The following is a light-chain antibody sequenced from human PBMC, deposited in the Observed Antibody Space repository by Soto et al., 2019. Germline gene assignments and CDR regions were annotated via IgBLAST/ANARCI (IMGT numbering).Light chain of an antibody. CDR1: SSDVGDYNY. CDR2: EVS. Sequence: QSALTQPPSASGSPGQSVTISCTGTSSDVGDYNYVSWYQQHPGKAPKLMIYEVSKRPSGVPDRFSGYKSGNTASLTVSGLQAEDEADYYCISYAGSNNLFGGGTKLTVL. CDR3: ISYAGSNNL. J-gene: IGLJ3*02. V-gene: IGLV2-8*01.